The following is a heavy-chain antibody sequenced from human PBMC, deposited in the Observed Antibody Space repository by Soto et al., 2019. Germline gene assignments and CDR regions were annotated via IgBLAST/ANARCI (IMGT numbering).Heavy chain of an antibody. V-gene: IGHV4-39*01. CDR1: GESISSSSYY. CDR3: ARQRTTVVTQAYFDH. J-gene: IGHJ4*02. Sequence: SESLSLACIVSGESISSSSYYWGWIRQPPGKGLEWIGSIYYSGRTYYNPSFKSRVTISIDTSKNQFSLKLSSVTATDTAVYYCARQRTTVVTQAYFDHWGQGALVTVSS. CDR2: IYYSGRT. D-gene: IGHD2-21*02.